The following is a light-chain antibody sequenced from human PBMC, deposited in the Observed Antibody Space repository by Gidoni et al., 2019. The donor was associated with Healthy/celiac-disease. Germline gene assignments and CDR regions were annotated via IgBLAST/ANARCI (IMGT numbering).Light chain of an antibody. CDR2: GAS. CDR3: QQYNNWPRT. CDR1: QSVSSN. Sequence: EIVMTQSPATLSVSPGERATLSCRASQSVSSNLAWYQQKPGQAPRLLSYGASTRATGIPARFRGSGSGTEFTLTISSLQSEDFAVYYCQQYNNWPRTFXQXTKVEIK. J-gene: IGKJ1*01. V-gene: IGKV3-15*01.